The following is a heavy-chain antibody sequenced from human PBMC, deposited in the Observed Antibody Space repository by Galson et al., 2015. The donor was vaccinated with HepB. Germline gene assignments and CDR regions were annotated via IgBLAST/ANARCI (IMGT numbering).Heavy chain of an antibody. V-gene: IGHV4-39*01. CDR2: MYYSGST. D-gene: IGHD3-10*01. Sequence: SETLSLTCTVSGGSISSSSYYWGWIRQPPGKGLEWIGTMYYSGSTYYNSSLKSRVTISVDTSKNQFSLRLSSVTAADTAVYYCARHRRGSYYNEVDYWGQGTLVIVSS. CDR3: ARHRRGSYYNEVDY. CDR1: GGSISSSSYY. J-gene: IGHJ4*02.